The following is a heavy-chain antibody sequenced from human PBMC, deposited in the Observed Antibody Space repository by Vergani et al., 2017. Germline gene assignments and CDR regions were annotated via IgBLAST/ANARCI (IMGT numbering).Heavy chain of an antibody. V-gene: IGHV3-33*08. CDR3: ARDSAVGATRGAFDT. D-gene: IGHD1-26*01. Sequence: VQLVESGGGLVKPGGSLRLSCAASGFTFSSYSMHWVRQAPGKGLEWVAVIWYDGSNKYYADSVKGRFTISRDNSKNTLYLQMNSLRAEDTAVYYCARDSAVGATRGAFDTWDQGTMVTVSS. CDR1: GFTFSSYS. CDR2: IWYDGSNK. J-gene: IGHJ3*02.